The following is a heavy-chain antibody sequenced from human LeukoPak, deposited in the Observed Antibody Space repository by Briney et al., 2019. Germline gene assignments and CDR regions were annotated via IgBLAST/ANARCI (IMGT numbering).Heavy chain of an antibody. CDR3: VVNSARSRYGSY. J-gene: IGHJ4*02. V-gene: IGHV4-34*01. CDR2: INHSGST. Sequence: PSETLSLTCAVYGGSFSGYYWSWLRQPPGKGLEWIGEINHSGSTNYNPSLKSRVTISVDTSKNQFSLKLSSVTAADTAVYYCVVNSARSRYGSYWGQGTLVTVSS. D-gene: IGHD5-18*01. CDR1: GGSFSGYY.